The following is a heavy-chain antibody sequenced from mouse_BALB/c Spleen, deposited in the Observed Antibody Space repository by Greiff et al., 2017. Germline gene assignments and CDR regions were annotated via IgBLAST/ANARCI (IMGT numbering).Heavy chain of an antibody. Sequence: EVQLVESGPGLVKPSQSLSLTCSVTGYSITSGYYWNWIRQFPGNKLEWMGYISYDGSNNYNPSLKNRISITRDTSKNQFFLKLNSVTTEDTATYYCAREEKGIFAYWGQGTLVTVSA. CDR1: GYSITSGYY. CDR3: AREEKGIFAY. V-gene: IGHV3-6*02. J-gene: IGHJ3*01. CDR2: ISYDGSN.